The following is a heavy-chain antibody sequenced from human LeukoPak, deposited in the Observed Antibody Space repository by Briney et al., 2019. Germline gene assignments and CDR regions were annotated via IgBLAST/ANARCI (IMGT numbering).Heavy chain of an antibody. J-gene: IGHJ4*02. Sequence: GGSLRLSCAASGFTFSNYAMSWVRQAPGKGLEWVSVISGSGGTTYSADSVKGRFTISRDNSKNTLYLQMNSLRAEDTAAYYCVRERGSSGGNTNGYFDYWGQGALVTVSS. V-gene: IGHV3-23*01. CDR3: VRERGSSGGNTNGYFDY. CDR2: ISGSGGTT. D-gene: IGHD4-23*01. CDR1: GFTFSNYA.